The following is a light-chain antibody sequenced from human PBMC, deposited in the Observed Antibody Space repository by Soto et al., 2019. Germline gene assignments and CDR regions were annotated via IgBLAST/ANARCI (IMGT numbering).Light chain of an antibody. V-gene: IGKV3-20*01. Sequence: VLTQSPVPLALSPGERATLSCRASQSVDRSDIAWYQQKPGQAPRLLIYSTSIRAAGIPDRFSVSGSGTDFSLTISRLEPEDFAVYYCQHFGRSPLTFGGGTKVDIK. CDR1: QSVDRSD. CDR3: QHFGRSPLT. J-gene: IGKJ4*01. CDR2: STS.